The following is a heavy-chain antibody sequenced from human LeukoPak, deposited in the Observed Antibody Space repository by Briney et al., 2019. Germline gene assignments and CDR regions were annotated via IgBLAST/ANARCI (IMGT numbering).Heavy chain of an antibody. J-gene: IGHJ4*02. CDR1: GGSISSYY. V-gene: IGHV4-59*01. Sequence: SETLSLTCTVSGGSISSYYWSWIRQPPGKGLEWIGYIYYSGSTNYDPSLKSRVTISVDTSKNQLSLKLSSVTAADTAVYYCARSLYYSLDYWGQGTLVTVSS. CDR3: ARSLYYSLDY. D-gene: IGHD3-10*01. CDR2: IYYSGST.